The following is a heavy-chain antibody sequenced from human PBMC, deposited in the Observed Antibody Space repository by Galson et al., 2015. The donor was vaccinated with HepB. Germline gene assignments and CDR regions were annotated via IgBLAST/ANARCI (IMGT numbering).Heavy chain of an antibody. CDR3: AKGDRRDGYNFPYFDY. D-gene: IGHD5-24*01. CDR1: GFTFSSYG. Sequence: SLRLSCAASGFTFSSYGMHWVRQAPGKGLEWVAVISYDGSNKYYADSVKGRFTISRDNSKNTLYLQMNSLRAEDTAVYYCAKGDRRDGYNFPYFDYWGQGTLVTVSS. J-gene: IGHJ4*02. V-gene: IGHV3-30*18. CDR2: ISYDGSNK.